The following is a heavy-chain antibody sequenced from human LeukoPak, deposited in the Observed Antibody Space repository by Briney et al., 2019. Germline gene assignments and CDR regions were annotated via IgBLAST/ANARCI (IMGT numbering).Heavy chain of an antibody. V-gene: IGHV3-53*01. CDR3: ARSDYEGAFDY. D-gene: IGHD4-17*01. J-gene: IGHJ4*02. Sequence: GGSLRLSCAASGFTVSSNYMSWVRQAPGKGLEWVSVIYSGGSTYYADSVKGRFTISRDNSKNTVYLQMNSLRAEDTAVYYCARSDYEGAFDYWGQGTLVTVSS. CDR2: IYSGGST. CDR1: GFTVSSNY.